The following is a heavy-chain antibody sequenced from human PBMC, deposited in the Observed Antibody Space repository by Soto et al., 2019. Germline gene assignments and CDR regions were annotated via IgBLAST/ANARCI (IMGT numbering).Heavy chain of an antibody. V-gene: IGHV1-18*01. CDR3: ARDTPHRRDSSEIDP. Sequence: QVQLVQSGAEVKKPGASVKVSCKTSGYSFTTYGISWVRQAPGQGLEWMGWISSYNGKTNYAQKHQGRLTMTTDTSTSTVYRELRSLTSDDTAVYYCARDTPHRRDSSEIDPWGQGTLVTVSS. J-gene: IGHJ5*02. CDR1: GYSFTTYG. CDR2: ISSYNGKT. D-gene: IGHD3-22*01.